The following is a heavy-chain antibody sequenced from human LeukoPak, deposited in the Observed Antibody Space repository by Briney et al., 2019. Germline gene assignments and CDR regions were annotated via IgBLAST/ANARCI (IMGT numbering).Heavy chain of an antibody. CDR3: ARSFGSGYYTSTGWFDP. V-gene: IGHV4-39*01. CDR2: IYYSGST. J-gene: IGHJ5*02. D-gene: IGHD3-3*01. CDR1: GGSISSSSYY. Sequence: SETLSLPCTVSGGSISSSSYYWGWIRQPPGKGLEWIGSIYYSGSTYYNPSLKGRVTISVDTSKNQFSLKLSSVTAADTAVYYCARSFGSGYYTSTGWFDPWGQGTLVTVSS.